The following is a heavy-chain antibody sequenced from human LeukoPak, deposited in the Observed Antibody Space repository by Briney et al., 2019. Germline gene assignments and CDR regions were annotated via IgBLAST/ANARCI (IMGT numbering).Heavy chain of an antibody. D-gene: IGHD3-16*01. Sequence: SETLSLTCTVSGGSISGYYWSWIRQSPGKGLEWIGGISYSGSTKYNPSLQSRVTISLATSKKQFSLNLSSVTAADTALYSCARDFDAWNAYDIWGQGTMVTVSS. J-gene: IGHJ3*02. V-gene: IGHV4-59*01. CDR3: ARDFDAWNAYDI. CDR1: GGSISGYY. CDR2: ISYSGST.